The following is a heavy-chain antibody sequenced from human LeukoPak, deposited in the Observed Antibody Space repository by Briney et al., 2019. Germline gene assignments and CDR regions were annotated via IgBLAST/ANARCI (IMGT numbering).Heavy chain of an antibody. CDR3: ASEALTTSSGWYPYYFDY. V-gene: IGHV4-39*07. Sequence: SETLSLTCTVSGGSISSSSYYWGWIRQPPGKGLEWIGSIYYSGSTYYNPSLKSRVTISVDTSKNQFSLKLSSVTAADTAVYYCASEALTTSSGWYPYYFDYWGQGTLVTVSS. D-gene: IGHD6-19*01. CDR1: GGSISSSSYY. CDR2: IYYSGST. J-gene: IGHJ4*02.